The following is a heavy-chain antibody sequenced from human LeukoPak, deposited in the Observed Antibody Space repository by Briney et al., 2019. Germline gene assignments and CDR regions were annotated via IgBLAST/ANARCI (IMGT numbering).Heavy chain of an antibody. J-gene: IGHJ5*02. Sequence: GGSLRLSCAASGFTFSSYWMHWVRHAPGKGLVWVSRINSDGSSTSYANSVKGRFTISRDNAKNTLYLQMNSLRAEDTAVYYCARVYSSRNWFDPWGQGTLVTVSS. V-gene: IGHV3-74*01. CDR1: GFTFSSYW. CDR3: ARVYSSRNWFDP. CDR2: INSDGSST. D-gene: IGHD6-13*01.